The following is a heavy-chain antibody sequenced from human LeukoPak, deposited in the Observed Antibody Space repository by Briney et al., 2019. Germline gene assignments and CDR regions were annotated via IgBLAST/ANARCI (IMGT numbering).Heavy chain of an antibody. Sequence: PGGSLRLSCAASGFTFSDYYMSWIRQAPGKWLEWVSYISSSGSTIYYADSVKGRFTISRDNAKNSLYLQMNSLRAEDTAVYYCARGSERKYCSSTSCYIPPIDYWGQGTLVTVSS. D-gene: IGHD2-2*02. CDR3: ARGSERKYCSSTSCYIPPIDY. V-gene: IGHV3-11*04. CDR1: GFTFSDYY. J-gene: IGHJ4*02. CDR2: ISSSGSTI.